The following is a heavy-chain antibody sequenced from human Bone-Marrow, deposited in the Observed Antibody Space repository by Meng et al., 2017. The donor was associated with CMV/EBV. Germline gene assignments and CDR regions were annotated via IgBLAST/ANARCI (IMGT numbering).Heavy chain of an antibody. CDR3: ARDGSGSPHYYYGMDV. CDR1: GGTFSSYA. V-gene: IGHV1-69*05. D-gene: IGHD3-10*01. CDR2: IIPIFGTA. Sequence: SVKVSCKASGGTFSSYAISWVRQAPGQGLEWMGGIIPIFGTANYAQKFQGRVTITTDESTSTAYMELSSLRSEDTAVYYCARDGSGSPHYYYGMDVWGQGTTVTVSS. J-gene: IGHJ6*02.